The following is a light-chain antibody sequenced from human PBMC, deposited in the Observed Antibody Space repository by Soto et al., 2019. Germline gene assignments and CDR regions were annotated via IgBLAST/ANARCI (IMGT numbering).Light chain of an antibody. CDR3: QQHETLIT. CDR2: GAF. J-gene: IGKJ5*01. CDR1: QSISSSY. V-gene: IGKV3-20*01. Sequence: EIVLTQSPGILSLSPGERASLSCGASQSISSSYFAWYQHKPGQGPRLLIYGAFTRATGIPDRFSGSGSGTDFTLTISRLEPEDFAVYYCQQHETLITFGQGTRLEIK.